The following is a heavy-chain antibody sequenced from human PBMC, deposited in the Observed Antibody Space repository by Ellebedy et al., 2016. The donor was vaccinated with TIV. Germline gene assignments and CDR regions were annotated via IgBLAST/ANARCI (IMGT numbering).Heavy chain of an antibody. CDR3: AREVPGKGLED. CDR2: IMPIFRTT. CDR1: GGTFSSFG. J-gene: IGHJ4*02. D-gene: IGHD3/OR15-3a*01. Sequence: SVKVSXXAPGGTFSSFGITWVRQAPGQGLEWMGGIMPIFRTTNYAQKFQGRVKITADESTITAYLELSSLRSEDTAMYFCAREVPGKGLEDWGQGALVTVSS. V-gene: IGHV1-69*13.